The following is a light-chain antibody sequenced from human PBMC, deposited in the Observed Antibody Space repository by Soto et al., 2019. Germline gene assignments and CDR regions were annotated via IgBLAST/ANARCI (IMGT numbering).Light chain of an antibody. J-gene: IGLJ2*01. CDR2: EVT. V-gene: IGLV2-23*02. CDR1: SSDVGSSNL. CDR3: CSYAGSNTYVA. Sequence: QSALTQPASVSGSPGQSITITCTGTSSDVGSSNLVSWYQQHPGKAPKLMIFEVTKRPSGVSNRFSASKSGNSASLTISGLQAEDEAAYYCCSYAGSNTYVAFGGGTKLTVL.